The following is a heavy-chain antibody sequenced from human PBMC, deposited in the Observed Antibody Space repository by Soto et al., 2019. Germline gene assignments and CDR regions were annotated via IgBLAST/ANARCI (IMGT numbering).Heavy chain of an antibody. CDR1: AYSFTDYA. J-gene: IGHJ2*01. V-gene: IGHV1-3*01. CDR2: INAGNGET. Sequence: QVELVQSGTEVKKPGASVKIPCKASAYSFTDYAIHWLRQAPGHRLAWMGWINAGNGETKYSQKFQNRVTITRDTSANTDYMGLTNLTSEDTALYFCARSVTIFGVVSDTPFDLWGRGSLVSVSS. D-gene: IGHD3-3*01. CDR3: ARSVTIFGVVSDTPFDL.